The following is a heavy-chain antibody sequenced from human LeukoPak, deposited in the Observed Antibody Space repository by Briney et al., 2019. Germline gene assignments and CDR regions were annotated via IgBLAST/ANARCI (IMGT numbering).Heavy chain of an antibody. D-gene: IGHD6-6*01. V-gene: IGHV1-69*04. Sequence: SVKVSCKAPGGTFSSYAISWVRQAPGQGLEWMGRIIPILGIANYAQKFQGRVTITADKSTSTAYMELSSLRSEDTAVYYCATSTYSSSPGGYWGQGTLVTVSS. CDR3: ATSTYSSSPGGY. CDR1: GGTFSSYA. CDR2: IIPILGIA. J-gene: IGHJ4*02.